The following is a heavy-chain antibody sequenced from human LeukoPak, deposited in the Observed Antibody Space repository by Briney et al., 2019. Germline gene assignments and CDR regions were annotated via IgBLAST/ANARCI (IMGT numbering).Heavy chain of an antibody. V-gene: IGHV1-58*02. CDR1: GFTFTSSA. J-gene: IGHJ4*02. CDR2: IVVGSGNT. CDR3: AAGSDNGYGGWSVDPLDY. Sequence: GASVKVSCKASGFTFTSSAMQWVRQARGQRLEWIGWIVVGSGNTNYAQKFQERVTITRDMSTSTAYMELSSLRSEDTAVYYCAAGSDNGYGGWSVDPLDYWAREPWSPSPQ. D-gene: IGHD5-18*01.